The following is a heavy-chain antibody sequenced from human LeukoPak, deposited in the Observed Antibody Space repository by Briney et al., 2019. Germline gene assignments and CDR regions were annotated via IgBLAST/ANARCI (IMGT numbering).Heavy chain of an antibody. Sequence: PSETLSLTCTVSGGSISSSSYYWGWIRQPPGKGLEWIGSINYSGSTYYNPSLKSRVTISVDTSKNQFSLSLSSVTAADTAVYYCARGNLVATLYFDYWGQGALVTVSS. V-gene: IGHV4-39*07. CDR1: GGSISSSSYY. D-gene: IGHD5-12*01. CDR2: INYSGST. CDR3: ARGNLVATLYFDY. J-gene: IGHJ4*02.